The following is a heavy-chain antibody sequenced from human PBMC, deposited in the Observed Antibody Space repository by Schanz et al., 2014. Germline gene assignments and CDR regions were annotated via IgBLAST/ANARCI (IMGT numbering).Heavy chain of an antibody. Sequence: QVLLVQSGAEVKKPGASVKVSCKASGYRFIGYYVHWVRQAPGQGLEWMGRVSPYSGDTNYAQMFQGRVTMTPDPSISTAYMELSRLTSDDTAVFFCARENTAVAGMPRVMDVWGQGTTVTVTS. CDR3: ARENTAVAGMPRVMDV. V-gene: IGHV1-2*06. J-gene: IGHJ6*02. CDR2: VSPYSGDT. D-gene: IGHD6-19*01. CDR1: GYRFIGYY.